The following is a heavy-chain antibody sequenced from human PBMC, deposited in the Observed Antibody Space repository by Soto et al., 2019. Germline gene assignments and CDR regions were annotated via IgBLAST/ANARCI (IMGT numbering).Heavy chain of an antibody. CDR1: GFTFSSYW. Sequence: GGSLRLSCAASGFTFSSYWMSWVRQAPGKGLEWVANIKQDGSEKYYVDSVKGRFTMSRDNAKNSPYLQMNSLTAEDTAVYYCARARGYSYGYNYYYGMDVWGQGTTVTVSS. D-gene: IGHD5-18*01. CDR3: ARARGYSYGYNYYYGMDV. CDR2: IKQDGSEK. J-gene: IGHJ6*02. V-gene: IGHV3-7*05.